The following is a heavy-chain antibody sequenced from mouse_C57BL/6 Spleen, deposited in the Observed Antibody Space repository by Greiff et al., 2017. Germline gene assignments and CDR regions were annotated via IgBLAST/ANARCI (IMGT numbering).Heavy chain of an antibody. J-gene: IGHJ2*01. CDR3: AGGYGSSFDY. CDR2: IYPGDGDT. Sequence: QVQLKESGPELVKPGASVKISCKASGYAFSSSWMNWVKQRPGKGLEWIGRIYPGDGDTNYNGKFKGKATLTADKSSSTAYMQLSSLTSEDSAVYFCAGGYGSSFDYWGQGTTLTVSS. CDR1: GYAFSSSW. D-gene: IGHD1-1*01. V-gene: IGHV1-82*01.